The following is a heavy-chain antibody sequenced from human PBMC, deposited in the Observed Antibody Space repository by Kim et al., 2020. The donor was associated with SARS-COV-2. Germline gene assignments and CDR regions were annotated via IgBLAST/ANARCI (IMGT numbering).Heavy chain of an antibody. CDR1: GGSISSYY. CDR2: IYYSGST. CDR3: ARGDPYDFWSGYSLDY. J-gene: IGHJ4*02. V-gene: IGHV4-59*01. D-gene: IGHD3-3*01. Sequence: SETLSLTCTVSGGSISSYYWSWIRQPPGKGLEWIGYIYYSGSTNYNPSLKSRVTISVDTSKNQFSLKLSSVTAADTAVYYCARGDPYDFWSGYSLDYWGQGTLVTVSS.